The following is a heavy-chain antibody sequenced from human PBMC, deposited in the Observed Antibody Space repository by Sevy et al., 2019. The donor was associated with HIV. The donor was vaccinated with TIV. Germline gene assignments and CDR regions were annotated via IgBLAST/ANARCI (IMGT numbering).Heavy chain of an antibody. Sequence: GGSLRLSCVASGFTFDDYTMHWVRQAPGKGLEWVSLISWDGGSTYYADSVKGRLTISRDNSKNSLYLQMNSLRTEDTALYYCAKDPVAAAGPGYFDYWGQGTLVTVSS. CDR3: AKDPVAAAGPGYFDY. V-gene: IGHV3-43*01. J-gene: IGHJ4*02. CDR1: GFTFDDYT. CDR2: ISWDGGST. D-gene: IGHD6-13*01.